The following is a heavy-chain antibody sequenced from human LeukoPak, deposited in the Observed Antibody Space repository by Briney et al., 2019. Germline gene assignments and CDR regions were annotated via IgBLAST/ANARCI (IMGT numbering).Heavy chain of an antibody. CDR3: AKDQGYYGSGSYKEYFQH. CDR2: ISGSGDST. D-gene: IGHD3-10*01. Sequence: GGSLRLSCAASGFTFSDYYMSWIRQAPGKGLEWVSAISGSGDSTYYADSVKGRFTISRDNSKNTLYLQLNSLRAEDTAVYYCAKDQGYYGSGSYKEYFQHWGQGTLVTVSS. CDR1: GFTFSDYY. V-gene: IGHV3-23*01. J-gene: IGHJ1*01.